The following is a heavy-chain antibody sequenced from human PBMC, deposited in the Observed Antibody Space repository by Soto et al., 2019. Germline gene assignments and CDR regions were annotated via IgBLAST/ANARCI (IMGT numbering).Heavy chain of an antibody. V-gene: IGHV1-46*01. Sequence: QVQLVQSGAEVKKPGASVKVSCKASGYTFTSYYMHWVRQAPGQGLEWMGIINPSGGSTSYAQKFQGRVTMTRDTSTSTVYLELSSLSAEDTAVYYCASWGRGDSEDACDIWGKGTMVTVSS. J-gene: IGHJ3*02. D-gene: IGHD5-18*01. CDR3: ASWGRGDSEDACDI. CDR2: INPSGGST. CDR1: GYTFTSYY.